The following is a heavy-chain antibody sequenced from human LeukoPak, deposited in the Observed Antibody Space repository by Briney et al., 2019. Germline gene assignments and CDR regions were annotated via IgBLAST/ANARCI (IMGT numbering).Heavy chain of an antibody. CDR1: GFTFSNYA. V-gene: IGHV3-30*04. J-gene: IGHJ4*02. CDR3: ARDANSIVVVVELPGY. CDR2: ISYDGNNK. Sequence: GGSLRLSCAASGFTFSNYAIHWVRQAPGKGLEWVAFISYDGNNKYYADSVKGRFTISRDNSKNTLYLQMNSLRAEDTAVYYCARDANSIVVVVELPGYWGQGTLVTVSS. D-gene: IGHD2-15*01.